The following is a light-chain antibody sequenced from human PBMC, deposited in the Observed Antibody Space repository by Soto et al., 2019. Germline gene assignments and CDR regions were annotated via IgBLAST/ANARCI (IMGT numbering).Light chain of an antibody. J-gene: IGKJ1*01. CDR2: GAS. CDR1: QSVSSSY. Sequence: EIVLTQSPGTLSLSPGERATLSCRASQSVSSSYLAWYQQKPGQAPRLLIYGASSRATGIPDRSSGSGSGTEFTLTISRLEPEDFALYYCQQYGSSSGTFGQGTQVEIK. V-gene: IGKV3-20*01. CDR3: QQYGSSSGT.